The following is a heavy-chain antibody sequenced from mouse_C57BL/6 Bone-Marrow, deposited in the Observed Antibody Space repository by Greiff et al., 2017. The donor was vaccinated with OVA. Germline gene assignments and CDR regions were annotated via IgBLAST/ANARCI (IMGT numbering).Heavy chain of an antibody. CDR2: IYPSDSET. CDR1: GYTFTSYW. D-gene: IGHD1-1*01. CDR3: AKVMTTVVEGRYFDV. J-gene: IGHJ1*03. Sequence: QVQLQQPGAELVRPGSSVKLSCKASGYTFTSYWMDWVKQRPGQGLEWIGNIYPSDSETHYNQKFKDKATLTVDKSSSTAYMQLSSLTSEDSAVYYCAKVMTTVVEGRYFDVWGTGTTVTVSS. V-gene: IGHV1-61*01.